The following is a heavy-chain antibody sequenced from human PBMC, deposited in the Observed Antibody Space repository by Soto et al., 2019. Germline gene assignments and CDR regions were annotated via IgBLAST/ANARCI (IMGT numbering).Heavy chain of an antibody. CDR2: INPSAGSA. Sequence: ASVKVSCKASGYTFTSYYMHWLRQAPGQGLEWMGGINPSAGSATYSQKFQGRVTMTRDTSTSPAYMELSRLRSDDTAVYYCAKEMATIRYYYYGMDVWGQGTTVTAP. CDR3: AKEMATIRYYYYGMDV. D-gene: IGHD5-12*01. V-gene: IGHV1-46*01. J-gene: IGHJ6*02. CDR1: GYTFTSYY.